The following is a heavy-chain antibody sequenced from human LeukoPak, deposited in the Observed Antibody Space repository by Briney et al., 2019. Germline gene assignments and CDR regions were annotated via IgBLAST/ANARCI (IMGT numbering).Heavy chain of an antibody. D-gene: IGHD5-18*01. CDR1: GFTFSSYS. CDR2: ISSSSSYI. V-gene: IGHV3-21*01. CDR3: ARGFGYSYGYFQH. J-gene: IGHJ1*01. Sequence: PGGSLRLSCAASGFTFSSYSMNWVRQAPGKGLEWVSSISSSSSYIYYADSVKGRFTISRDNAKNSLYLQMNSLRAEDTAVYYCARGFGYSYGYFQHWGQGTLVTVSS.